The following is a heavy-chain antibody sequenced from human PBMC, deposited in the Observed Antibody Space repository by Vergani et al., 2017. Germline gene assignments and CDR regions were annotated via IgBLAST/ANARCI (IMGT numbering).Heavy chain of an antibody. J-gene: IGHJ6*02. CDR2: IYPGDSDT. D-gene: IGHD6-19*01. V-gene: IGHV5-51*03. Sequence: EVQLVQSGAEVKKPGASLKISCKGSGYSFTSYWIGWVRQMPGKGLEWMGIIYPGDSDTRYSPSFQGQVTISAAKSISTAYLQWSSLKASDTAMYYCARWQSPPYYYYGMDVWGQGTTVTVSS. CDR3: ARWQSPPYYYYGMDV. CDR1: GYSFTSYW.